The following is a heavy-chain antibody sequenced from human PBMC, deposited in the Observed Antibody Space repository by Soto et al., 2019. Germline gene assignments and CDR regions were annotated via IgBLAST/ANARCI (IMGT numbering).Heavy chain of an antibody. D-gene: IGHD5-12*01. CDR3: AREGSYSAYNFAHGIQLWYFDF. CDR1: GGSINTFY. CDR2: IFSSGST. Sequence: SETLSLTCTVSGGSINTFYWSWVRQPAGKGLEWIGRIFSSGSTSFNPSLESRVAMSVDTSKNHFSLNLSSVTAADMAVYYCAREGSYSAYNFAHGIQLWYFDFWGKGALVTSPQ. V-gene: IGHV4-4*07. J-gene: IGHJ4*02.